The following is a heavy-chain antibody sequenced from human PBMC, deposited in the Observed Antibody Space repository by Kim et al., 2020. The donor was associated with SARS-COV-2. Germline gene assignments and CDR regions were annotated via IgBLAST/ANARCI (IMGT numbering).Heavy chain of an antibody. Sequence: SETLSLTCTVSGVSISSYHWTWIRQSPGKGLEWVGSTNHNPSLKSRVTISVDTSKSHFLLNLSSVTAADTAVYYCAKPTKMGFYDAFDIWGQGTMVIVSS. D-gene: IGHD2-8*01. J-gene: IGHJ3*02. CDR1: GVSISSYH. CDR3: AKPTKMGFYDAFDI. CDR2: ST. V-gene: IGHV4-59*01.